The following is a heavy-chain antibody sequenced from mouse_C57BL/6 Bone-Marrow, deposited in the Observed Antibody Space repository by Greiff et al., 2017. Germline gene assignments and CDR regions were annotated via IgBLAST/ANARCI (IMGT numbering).Heavy chain of an antibody. CDR3: ARHGGNLFDY. CDR1: GYTFTSYW. Sequence: QVQLQQPGAELVRPGTSVKLSCKASGYTFTSYWMHWVKQRPGQGLEWIGVIDPSDSYTNYNQKFKGKATFTVDTSSSTAYMQLSSLTSEDSAVYYYARHGGNLFDYWGQGTTLTVSS. J-gene: IGHJ2*01. CDR2: IDPSDSYT. D-gene: IGHD1-1*02. V-gene: IGHV1-59*01.